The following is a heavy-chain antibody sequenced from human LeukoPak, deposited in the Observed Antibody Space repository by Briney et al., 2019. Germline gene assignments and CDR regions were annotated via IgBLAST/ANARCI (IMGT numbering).Heavy chain of an antibody. V-gene: IGHV3-66*01. CDR2: IYSGGST. CDR1: GFTVSSNY. D-gene: IGHD3-3*01. Sequence: PGGSLRLSCAASGFTVSSNYMSWVRQAPGKGLEWVSVIYSGGSTYYADSVKGRFTISRDNSKNTLYLQMNSLRAEDTAVYYCARAPLLRFLEWLSNLDYWGQGTLVTVSS. CDR3: ARAPLLRFLEWLSNLDY. J-gene: IGHJ4*02.